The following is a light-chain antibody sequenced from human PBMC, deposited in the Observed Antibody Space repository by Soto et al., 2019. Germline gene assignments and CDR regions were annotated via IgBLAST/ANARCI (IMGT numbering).Light chain of an antibody. V-gene: IGKV1-12*02. Sequence: DIQMTQSPSSVSASVADRVTITCRASQDIRTWLAWYQQKPGKAPKLLIYVSSSLQSGVPSRFSGSGSGTDFTLTISSLQPEDFATYYCQQANSFPFTFGPGTKVDLK. CDR1: QDIRTW. J-gene: IGKJ3*01. CDR2: VSS. CDR3: QQANSFPFT.